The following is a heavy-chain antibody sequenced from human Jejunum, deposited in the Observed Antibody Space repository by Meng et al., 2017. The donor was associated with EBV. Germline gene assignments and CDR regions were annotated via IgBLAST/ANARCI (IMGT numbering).Heavy chain of an antibody. J-gene: IGHJ4*02. CDR2: IDPNTGDK. CDR3: ARDHSSSFYGANI. D-gene: IGHD2-2*01. Sequence: QVQRVQFGAEGKKPGASVRVSCKASGYLFTGYYIQWVRQAPGQGLEWMGRIDPNTGDKNYAQKFQGRVTMTRATSIGTAFMELSRLTSDDTAVYYCARDHSSSFYGANIWGQGTLVTVSS. CDR1: GYLFTGYY. V-gene: IGHV1-2*06.